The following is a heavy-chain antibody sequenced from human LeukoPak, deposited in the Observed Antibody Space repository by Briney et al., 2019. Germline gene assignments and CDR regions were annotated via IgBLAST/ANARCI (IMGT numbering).Heavy chain of an antibody. CDR2: INPNSGGT. V-gene: IGHV1-2*02. Sequence: APVKVSCKASGYTFTGYYMHWVRQAPGQGLEWMGWINPNSGGTNYAQQFQGRVTMTRDTSINTAYMELSRLRSDDTAVYFCAREGGYCRSTSCYDPNFDYWGQGTLVTVSS. D-gene: IGHD2-2*01. CDR3: AREGGYCRSTSCYDPNFDY. CDR1: GYTFTGYY. J-gene: IGHJ4*02.